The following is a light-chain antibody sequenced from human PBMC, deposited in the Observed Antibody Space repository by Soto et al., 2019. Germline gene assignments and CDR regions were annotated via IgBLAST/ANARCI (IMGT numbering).Light chain of an antibody. V-gene: IGLV2-11*01. CDR3: CSYAGSYMVV. CDR2: DVT. CDR1: SSDVGAYNY. J-gene: IGLJ2*01. Sequence: QSVLTQPRSVSGSLGQSVTMSCTGTSSDVGAYNYVSWYQQFPGKVPKVLIFDVTQRPSGVPDRFSGSKSGNTASLTISGLQAEDEADYYCCSYAGSYMVVFGGGTKVTVL.